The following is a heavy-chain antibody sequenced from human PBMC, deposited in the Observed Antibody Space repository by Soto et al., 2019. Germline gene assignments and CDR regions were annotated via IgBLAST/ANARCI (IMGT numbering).Heavy chain of an antibody. J-gene: IGHJ4*02. CDR3: ARIIAASGTGFDY. Sequence: GESLKISCKGSGYTCISYWIGWVRQKPGKGLEWMGMIYPGDSDTRYSPSFQGQVTISADKSINTAYLQWSSLEASDTAVYYCARIIAASGTGFDYWGQGTLVTVSS. CDR1: GYTCISYW. D-gene: IGHD3-16*02. V-gene: IGHV5-51*01. CDR2: IYPGDSDT.